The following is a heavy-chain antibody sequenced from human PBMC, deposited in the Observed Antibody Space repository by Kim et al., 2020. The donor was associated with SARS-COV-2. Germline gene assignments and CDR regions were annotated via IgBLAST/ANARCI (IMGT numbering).Heavy chain of an antibody. CDR2: IYSGGST. V-gene: IGHV3-53*01. Sequence: GGSLRLSCAASGFTVSSNYMSWVRQAPGKGLEWVSVIYSGGSTYYADSVKGRFTISRDNSKNTLYLQMNSPRAEDTAVYYCARDHPTYGMDVWGQGTTVTVSS. CDR1: GFTVSSNY. CDR3: ARDHPTYGMDV. J-gene: IGHJ6*02.